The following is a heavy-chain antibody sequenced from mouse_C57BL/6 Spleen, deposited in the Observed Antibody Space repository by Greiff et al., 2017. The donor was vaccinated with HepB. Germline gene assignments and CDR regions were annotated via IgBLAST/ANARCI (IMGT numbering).Heavy chain of an antibody. D-gene: IGHD2-5*01. CDR2: IYPGSGST. CDR3: ARDYSNHGAMDY. CDR1: GYTFTSYW. J-gene: IGHJ4*01. Sequence: VQLQQPGAELVKPGDSVKMSCKASGYTFTSYWITWVKQRPGQGLEWIGDIYPGSGSTNYNEKFKSKATLTVDTSSSTAYMQLSSLTSEDSAVYYCARDYSNHGAMDYWGQGTSVTVSS. V-gene: IGHV1-55*01.